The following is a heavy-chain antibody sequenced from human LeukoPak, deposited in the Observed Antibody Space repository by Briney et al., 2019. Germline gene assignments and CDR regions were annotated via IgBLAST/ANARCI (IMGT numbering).Heavy chain of an antibody. CDR3: ARAYDFWSGTTYLYHYYFDY. J-gene: IGHJ4*02. Sequence: PSETLSLTCTVSGYSISSGYHWAWIRQPPGKGLEWIGYIYYSGSTNYNPSLKSRVTISVDTSKNQFSLKLSSVTAADTAVYYCARAYDFWSGTTYLYHYYFDYWGQGTLVTVSS. CDR1: GYSISSGYH. V-gene: IGHV4-38-2*02. D-gene: IGHD3-3*01. CDR2: IYYSGST.